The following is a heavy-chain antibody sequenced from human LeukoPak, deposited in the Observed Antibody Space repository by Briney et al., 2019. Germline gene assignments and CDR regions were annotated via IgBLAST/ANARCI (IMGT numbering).Heavy chain of an antibody. Sequence: GGSLKISCKGSGYSFTYYWIGWVRQMPGKGLEWIAIIYPGDSDSRYSPSFQGQVTISADKSLNTAYLQWSSLKASDTAKYYCARQDGSGIYYFDYWGQGTLVTVSS. D-gene: IGHD3-10*01. CDR2: IYPGDSDS. CDR1: GYSFTYYW. V-gene: IGHV5-51*01. J-gene: IGHJ4*02. CDR3: ARQDGSGIYYFDY.